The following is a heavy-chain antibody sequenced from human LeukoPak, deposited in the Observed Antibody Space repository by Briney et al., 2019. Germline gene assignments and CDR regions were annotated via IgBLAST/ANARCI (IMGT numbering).Heavy chain of an antibody. V-gene: IGHV3-7*01. CDR2: IKYDGSHK. Sequence: GGSLRLSCVASGFSFSSYWMAWVCQAPGKGLEWVANIKYDGSHKYYVDSVKGRFTISRDNAKNSVYLQMNSLRVDDTAVYFCASSHDSSGNDWGQGTMVTVSS. CDR3: ASSHDSSGND. CDR1: GFSFSSYW. J-gene: IGHJ4*02. D-gene: IGHD3-22*01.